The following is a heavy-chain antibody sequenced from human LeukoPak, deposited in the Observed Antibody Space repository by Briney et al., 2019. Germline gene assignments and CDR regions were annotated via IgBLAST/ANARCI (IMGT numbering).Heavy chain of an antibody. Sequence: SETPSLTCTVSGGSISSYYWSWIRQPPGKGLEWIGYIYYSGSTNYNPSLKSRVTISVDTSKNQFSLKLSSVTAADTAVYYCARGRASSSSRYYYYYYYMDVWGKGTTVTVSS. CDR1: GGSISSYY. J-gene: IGHJ6*03. D-gene: IGHD6-6*01. CDR3: ARGRASSSSRYYYYYYYMDV. V-gene: IGHV4-59*12. CDR2: IYYSGST.